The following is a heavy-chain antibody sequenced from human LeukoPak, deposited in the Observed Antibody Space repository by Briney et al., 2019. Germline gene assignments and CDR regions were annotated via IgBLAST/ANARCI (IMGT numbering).Heavy chain of an antibody. CDR2: INPNSGGT. V-gene: IGHV1-2*02. CDR3: ARPIVGATWDNFDY. CDR1: GYTFTGYY. J-gene: IGHJ4*02. Sequence: ASVKVSCKASGYTFTGYYMHWVRQAPGRGLEWMGWINPNSGGTNYAQKFQGRVTMTRDTSISTAYMELSRLRSDDTAVYYCARPIVGATWDNFDYWGQGTLVTVSS. D-gene: IGHD1-26*01.